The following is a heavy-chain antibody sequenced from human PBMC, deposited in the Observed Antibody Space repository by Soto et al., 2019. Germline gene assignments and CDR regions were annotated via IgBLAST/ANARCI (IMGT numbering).Heavy chain of an antibody. J-gene: IGHJ3*02. CDR1: GYTFTSYG. V-gene: IGHV1-18*01. CDR3: ARDHYDSSGYSYPHAFDI. D-gene: IGHD3-22*01. CDR2: ISAYNGNT. Sequence: GASVKVSCKASGYTFTSYGISWVRQAPGQGLEWMGWISAYNGNTNYAQKLQGRVTMTTDTSTSTAYMELRSLRSDDTAVYYCARDHYDSSGYSYPHAFDIWGQGTMVTVS.